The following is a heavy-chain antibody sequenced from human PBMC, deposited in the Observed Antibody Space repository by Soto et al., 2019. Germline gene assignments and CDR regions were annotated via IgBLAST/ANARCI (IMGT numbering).Heavy chain of an antibody. CDR3: ARGKGQLWPHY. CDR2: IYYSGST. Sequence: SETLSLTCTVSGGSISSSSYYWGWIRQPPGKGLEWIGSIYYSGSTYYNPSLKSRVTISVDTSKNQFSLKLSSVTAADTAVYYCARGKGQLWPHYWGQGTLVTVSS. J-gene: IGHJ4*02. V-gene: IGHV4-39*01. CDR1: GGSISSSSYY. D-gene: IGHD5-18*01.